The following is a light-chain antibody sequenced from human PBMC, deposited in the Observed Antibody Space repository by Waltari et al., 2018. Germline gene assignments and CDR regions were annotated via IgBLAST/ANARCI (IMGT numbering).Light chain of an antibody. Sequence: QSVLTQPPSASATPGQRVTISCSGGSSNIGSNSVNWYQQFPGTAPKLLIYLNNHRLSGVPDRFSGSRSGTSASLAISGLQSEDEADYYCAAWDDSVNGPVFGGGTKLTVL. J-gene: IGLJ3*02. CDR1: SSNIGSNS. V-gene: IGLV1-44*01. CDR2: LNN. CDR3: AAWDDSVNGPV.